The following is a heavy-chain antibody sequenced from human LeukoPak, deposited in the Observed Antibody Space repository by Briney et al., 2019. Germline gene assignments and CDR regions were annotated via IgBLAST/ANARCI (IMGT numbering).Heavy chain of an antibody. V-gene: IGHV3-21*01. D-gene: IGHD3-22*01. Sequence: GGSLRLSCAASGFTFSSYSMNWVRQAPGKGLEWVSSISSSSSYIYYADSVKGRFTISRDNAKNSLHLQMNSLRAEDTAVYYCASNYYDSSGYYRGPASFDYWGQGTLVTVSS. J-gene: IGHJ4*02. CDR3: ASNYYDSSGYYRGPASFDY. CDR1: GFTFSSYS. CDR2: ISSSSSYI.